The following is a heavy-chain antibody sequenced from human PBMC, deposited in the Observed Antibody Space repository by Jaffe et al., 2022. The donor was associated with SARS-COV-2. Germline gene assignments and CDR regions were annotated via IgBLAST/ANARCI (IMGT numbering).Heavy chain of an antibody. J-gene: IGHJ4*02. CDR2: IYWDDDK. Sequence: QITLEESGPTLVKPTQTLTLTCAFSGFSLSTTGVGVGWIRQPPGKALEWLALIYWDDDKRYSPSLRSRLTITKGTFSSQVVLTMTDMGPVDTGTYYCARSPDFWNGYRHFDHWGQGTLVTVSS. V-gene: IGHV2-5*02. CDR3: ARSPDFWNGYRHFDH. D-gene: IGHD3-3*01. CDR1: GFSLSTTGVG.